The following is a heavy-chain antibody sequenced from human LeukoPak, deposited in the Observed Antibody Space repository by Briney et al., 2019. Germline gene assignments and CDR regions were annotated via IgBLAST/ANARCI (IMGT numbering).Heavy chain of an antibody. CDR2: INHSGST. J-gene: IGHJ4*02. V-gene: IGHV4-34*01. Sequence: SETLSLTCAVYGGSFSGYYWSWIRQPPGKGLEWIGGINHSGSTNYNPSLKSRVTISVDTSKNQFSLKLSSVTAADTAVYYCARGQVAVAGTGGPLFDYWGQGTLVTVSS. CDR3: ARGQVAVAGTGGPLFDY. CDR1: GGSFSGYY. D-gene: IGHD6-19*01.